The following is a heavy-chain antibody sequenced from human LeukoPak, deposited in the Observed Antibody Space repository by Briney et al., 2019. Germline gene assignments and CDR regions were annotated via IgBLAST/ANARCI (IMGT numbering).Heavy chain of an antibody. Sequence: SETLSLTCTVSGGSISSYYWSWFRQPPGKGLEWIGYIYTSGSTNYNPSLKSRVTISVDTSKNQFSLKLSSVTAADTAVYYCARTGYCSSTSCYGAPDAFDIWGQGTMVTVSS. D-gene: IGHD2-2*01. CDR2: IYTSGST. CDR3: ARTGYCSSTSCYGAPDAFDI. CDR1: GGSISSYY. J-gene: IGHJ3*02. V-gene: IGHV4-4*09.